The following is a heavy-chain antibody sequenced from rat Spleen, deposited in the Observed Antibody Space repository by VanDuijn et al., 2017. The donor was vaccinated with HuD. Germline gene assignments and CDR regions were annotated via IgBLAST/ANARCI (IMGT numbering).Heavy chain of an antibody. Sequence: EVQLVESGGGLVQPGRSLKLSCAASGFTFRNYGMAWVRQAPTKGLEWVATINYDGSSTHYRDSVKGRFTISRDNAKSTLYLQVDSLRSEDKATYYCARLGIAAIGDWFASWGQGTLVTVSS. D-gene: IGHD1-2*01. CDR2: INYDGSST. CDR3: ARLGIAAIGDWFAS. CDR1: GFTFRNYG. V-gene: IGHV5-29*01. J-gene: IGHJ3*01.